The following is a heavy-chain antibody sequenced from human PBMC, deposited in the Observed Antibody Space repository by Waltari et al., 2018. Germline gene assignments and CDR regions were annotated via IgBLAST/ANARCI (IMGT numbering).Heavy chain of an antibody. D-gene: IGHD2-2*01. V-gene: IGHV4-4*02. CDR2: VHHSGKT. CDR1: GDSVSGNYW. CDR3: AGDRAIGLFFDY. Sequence: QVQLQESGQGLVTPSGTLSLTCAVSGDSVSGNYWWSWVRQSPEKGLEWIGQVHHSGKTHYNPSIQGRVTISVDSPKNQFSLTLKSVTAADTAVYYCAGDRAIGLFFDYWGRGTLVTVSS. J-gene: IGHJ4*02.